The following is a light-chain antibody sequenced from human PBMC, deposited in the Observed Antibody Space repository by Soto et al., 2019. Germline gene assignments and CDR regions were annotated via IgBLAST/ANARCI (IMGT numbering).Light chain of an antibody. Sequence: QSALTRHPSASGSPGQSVTISCTGTSSDVGGYNYVSWYQQHPGKAPKLMIYEVSERPSGVPDRFSGSKSGNTASLTVSGLQAEDEADYYCSSYAGSNNLVFGAGTKVTVL. CDR2: EVS. CDR1: SSDVGGYNY. J-gene: IGLJ3*02. V-gene: IGLV2-8*01. CDR3: SSYAGSNNLV.